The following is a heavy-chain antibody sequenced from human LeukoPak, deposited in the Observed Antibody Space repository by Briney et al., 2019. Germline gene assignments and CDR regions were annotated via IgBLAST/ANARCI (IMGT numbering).Heavy chain of an antibody. CDR3: AREAREPDGDSSGYFDY. J-gene: IGHJ4*02. CDR1: GGSISSYY. V-gene: IGHV4-59*01. CDR2: IYYSGST. Sequence: SETLSLTCTVSGGSISSYYWSWIRQPPGEGLEWIGYIYYSGSTNYNPSLKSRATISVDTSKNQFSLKLSSVTAADTAVYYCAREAREPDGDSSGYFDYWGQGTLVTVSS. D-gene: IGHD3-22*01.